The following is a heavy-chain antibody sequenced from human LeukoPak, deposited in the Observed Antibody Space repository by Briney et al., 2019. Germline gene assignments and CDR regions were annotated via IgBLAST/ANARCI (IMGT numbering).Heavy chain of an antibody. J-gene: IGHJ4*02. CDR1: GYTFTSYY. V-gene: IGHV1-46*01. D-gene: IGHD3-22*01. Sequence: ASVKVSCKASGYTFTSYYMHWVRQAPGQGREWMGIINPSGGSTSYAQKFQGRVTMTRDMSTSTVYMELSSLRSEDTAVYYCARGWEDYYDSSGYYGYFDYWGQGTLVTVSS. CDR2: INPSGGST. CDR3: ARGWEDYYDSSGYYGYFDY.